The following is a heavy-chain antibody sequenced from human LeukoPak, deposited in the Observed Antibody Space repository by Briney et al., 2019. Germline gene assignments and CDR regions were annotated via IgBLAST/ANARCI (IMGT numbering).Heavy chain of an antibody. J-gene: IGHJ4*02. CDR3: AKDGNGSGSYYNRREEYYFDY. CDR1: GFTFSSYG. Sequence: PGGSLRLSCAASGFTFSSYGMHWVRQAPGKGLEWVAFIRYDGSNKYYADSAKGRFTISRDNSKNTLYLQMNSLRAEDTAVYYCAKDGNGSGSYYNRREEYYFDYWGQGTLVTVSS. D-gene: IGHD3-10*01. CDR2: IRYDGSNK. V-gene: IGHV3-30*02.